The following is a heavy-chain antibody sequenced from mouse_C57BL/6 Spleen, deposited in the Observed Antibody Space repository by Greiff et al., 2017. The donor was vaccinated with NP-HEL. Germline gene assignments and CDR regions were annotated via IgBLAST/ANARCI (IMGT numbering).Heavy chain of an antibody. CDR2: IRSKSSNYAT. Sequence: GGGLVQPKGALKLSCAAPGFTFNTYAMHWVRQAPGKGLEWVGRIRSKSSNYATYYAESVKDRFTISRDDSQSMLYLQMNNLKTEDTAMYYCVRDRQGAYAMDYWGQGTSVTVSS. CDR3: VRDRQGAYAMDY. J-gene: IGHJ4*01. CDR1: GFTFNTYA. V-gene: IGHV10-3*01.